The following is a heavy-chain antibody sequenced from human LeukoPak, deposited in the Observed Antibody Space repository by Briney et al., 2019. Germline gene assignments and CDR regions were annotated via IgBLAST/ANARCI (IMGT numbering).Heavy chain of an antibody. CDR1: GFTFSSYA. J-gene: IGHJ4*02. Sequence: GGSLRLSCAASGFTFSSYAMSWVRQAPGRGLEWVSAIRGSGGSTYYADSVKGRFTISRDNSKNTLCLQMNSLRAEDTAVYYCAKVGGVIAAAGNFDYWGQGTLVTVSS. CDR3: AKVGGVIAAAGNFDY. CDR2: IRGSGGST. D-gene: IGHD6-13*01. V-gene: IGHV3-23*01.